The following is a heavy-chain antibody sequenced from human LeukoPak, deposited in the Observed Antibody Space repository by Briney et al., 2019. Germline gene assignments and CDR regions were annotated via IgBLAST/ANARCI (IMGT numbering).Heavy chain of an antibody. Sequence: GGSLRLSCAASGFTFSSYAMSWVRQAPGKGPEWVSAISGSGGSTYYADSVKGRFTISRDNSKNTLYLQMNSLRAEDTAVYFCARGYSSADAFDIWGQGTMVTVSS. J-gene: IGHJ3*02. D-gene: IGHD6-19*01. CDR3: ARGYSSADAFDI. CDR2: ISGSGGST. V-gene: IGHV3-23*01. CDR1: GFTFSSYA.